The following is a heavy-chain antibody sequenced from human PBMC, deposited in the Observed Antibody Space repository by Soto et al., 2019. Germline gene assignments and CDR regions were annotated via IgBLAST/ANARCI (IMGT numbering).Heavy chain of an antibody. V-gene: IGHV3-30*18. J-gene: IGHJ3*02. D-gene: IGHD2-15*01. CDR3: AKDIVVVVAATLNDAFDI. Sequence: GGSLRLSCAASGFTFSSYGMHWVRQAPGKGLELVAVISYDGSNKYYADSVKGRFTISRDNSKNTLYPQMNSLRAEDTAVYYCAKDIVVVVAATLNDAFDIWGQGTMVTVSS. CDR2: ISYDGSNK. CDR1: GFTFSSYG.